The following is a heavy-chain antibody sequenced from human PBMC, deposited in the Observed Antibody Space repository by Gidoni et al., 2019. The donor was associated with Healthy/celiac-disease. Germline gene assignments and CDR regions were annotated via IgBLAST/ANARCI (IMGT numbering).Heavy chain of an antibody. CDR2: ISSSSSYI. Sequence: EVQLVESGGGLVKPGGSLRLSCAASGFTFSSYSMNWVRQAPGKGLEWVSSISSSSSYIYYADSVKGRFTISRDNAKNSLYLQMNSLRAEDTAVYYCARDGGYYDSSGYYHFDYWGQGTLVTVSS. CDR1: GFTFSSYS. J-gene: IGHJ4*02. CDR3: ARDGGYYDSSGYYHFDY. D-gene: IGHD3-22*01. V-gene: IGHV3-21*01.